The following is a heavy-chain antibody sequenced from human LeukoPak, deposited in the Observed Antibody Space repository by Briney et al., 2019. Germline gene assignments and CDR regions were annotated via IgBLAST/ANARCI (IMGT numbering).Heavy chain of an antibody. Sequence: SETLSLTCTVSGGSISSSSYYWGWIRQPPGKGLEWIGSIYYRGSTYYNPSLKSRVTISVDTSKNQFSLKLSSVTAADTAVYYCARLNQGESLDYWGQGTLVTVSS. CDR1: GGSISSSSYY. CDR2: IYYRGST. V-gene: IGHV4-39*01. D-gene: IGHD3-16*01. CDR3: ARLNQGESLDY. J-gene: IGHJ4*02.